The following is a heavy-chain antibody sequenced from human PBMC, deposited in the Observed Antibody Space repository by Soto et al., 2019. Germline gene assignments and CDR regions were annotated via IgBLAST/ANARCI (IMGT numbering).Heavy chain of an antibody. CDR3: AREGGDSRPFWPPYYYNGMDV. CDR2: IYPGDSDT. J-gene: IGHJ6*02. D-gene: IGHD6-13*01. CDR1: GYSFTSYW. Sequence: PGESLKISCKGSGYSFTSYWIGWVRQMPGKGLEWMGIIYPGDSDTRYSPSFQGQVTISADKSISTAYLQWSSLKASDTAMYYCAREGGDSRPFWPPYYYNGMDVWGQGTTVTVSS. V-gene: IGHV5-51*01.